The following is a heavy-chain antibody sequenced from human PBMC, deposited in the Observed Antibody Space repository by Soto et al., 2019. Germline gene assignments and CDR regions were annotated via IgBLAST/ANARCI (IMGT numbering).Heavy chain of an antibody. D-gene: IGHD3-3*01. CDR3: AKDLDMEWSPPNWFDP. V-gene: IGHV3-30*18. Sequence: GGSLRLSCAASGFTFSSYGMHWVRQAPGKGLEWVAVISYDGSNKYYADSVKGRFTISRDNSKNTLYLQMNSLRAEDTAVYYCAKDLDMEWSPPNWFDPWGQGTLVTVSS. CDR2: ISYDGSNK. CDR1: GFTFSSYG. J-gene: IGHJ5*02.